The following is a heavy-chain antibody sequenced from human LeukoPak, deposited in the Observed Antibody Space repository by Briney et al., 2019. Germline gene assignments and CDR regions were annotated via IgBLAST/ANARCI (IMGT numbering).Heavy chain of an antibody. CDR3: ARDPVEFHAGSGYYYFDY. D-gene: IGHD6-25*01. CDR2: IGATGGRT. V-gene: IGHV3-23*01. Sequence: GGSLRLSCAASGFTFSNYAMSWVRQAPGKGLEWVSDIGATGGRTYYGDSVKGRFTISRDNSKNTLYLKMDSLRAEDTAVYYCARDPVEFHAGSGYYYFDYWGRGTLVTVSS. CDR1: GFTFSNYA. J-gene: IGHJ4*02.